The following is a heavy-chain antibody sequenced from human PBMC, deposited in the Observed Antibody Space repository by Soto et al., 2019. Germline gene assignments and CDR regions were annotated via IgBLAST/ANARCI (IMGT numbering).Heavy chain of an antibody. CDR2: IVVGSGNT. Sequence: SVKVSCKASGFTFTSSAVQWVRRARGQRLEWIGWIVVGSGNTNYAQKFQERVTITRDMSTSTAYMELSSLRSEDTAVYYCAAAPYGGNWFDPWGQGTLVTVSS. D-gene: IGHD4-17*01. CDR1: GFTFTSSA. V-gene: IGHV1-58*01. J-gene: IGHJ5*02. CDR3: AAAPYGGNWFDP.